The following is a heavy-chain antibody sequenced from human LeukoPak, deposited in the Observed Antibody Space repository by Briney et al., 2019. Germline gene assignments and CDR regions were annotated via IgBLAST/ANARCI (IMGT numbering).Heavy chain of an antibody. D-gene: IGHD6-19*01. J-gene: IGHJ4*02. V-gene: IGHV3-23*01. CDR3: AKDGAVAGTD. Sequence: GRSLRLSCAASRFTLSSYAMSSVRQASGQGLKWVSLISGNAGSTYYADAVKGRFTISRDITKNTLYLQMNSVRAEDRATYYCAKDGAVAGTDWGQGTLVTVSS. CDR1: RFTLSSYA. CDR2: ISGNAGST.